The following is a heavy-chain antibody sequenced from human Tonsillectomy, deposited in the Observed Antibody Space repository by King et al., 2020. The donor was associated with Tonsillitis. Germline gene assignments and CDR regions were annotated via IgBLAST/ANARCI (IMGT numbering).Heavy chain of an antibody. CDR1: GGSISSYY. D-gene: IGHD6-19*01. J-gene: IGHJ5*02. CDR2: VFYTGIT. V-gene: IGHV4-59*01. Sequence: VQLQESGPGLVKPSETLSLTCTVSGGSISSYYWTWIRQPPGKGLEWIGYVFYTGITNYNPSLKSRVTITVDTSKNQLSLKLSSVTAAETAGYYFARESGTVAAWGGWFDPWGQGTLVTVSS. CDR3: ARESGTVAAWGGWFDP.